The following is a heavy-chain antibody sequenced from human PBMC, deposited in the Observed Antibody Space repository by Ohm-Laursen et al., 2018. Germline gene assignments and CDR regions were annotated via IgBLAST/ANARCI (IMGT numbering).Heavy chain of an antibody. CDR3: ARDPVRGLTDY. CDR1: GFTFSSYE. CDR2: ISSSGSTI. J-gene: IGHJ4*02. V-gene: IGHV3-48*03. Sequence: SLRLSCAAPGFTFSSYEMNWVRQAPGKGLEWVSYISSSGSTIHYADSVKGRFTISRDNAKNSLYLQMNSLGAEDTAVYHCARDPVRGLTDYWGQGTLVTVSS. D-gene: IGHD3-16*01.